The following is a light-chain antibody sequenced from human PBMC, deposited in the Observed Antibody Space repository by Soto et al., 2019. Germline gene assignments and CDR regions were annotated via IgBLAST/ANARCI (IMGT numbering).Light chain of an antibody. CDR1: QSVLYSSNNKNY. CDR3: QQYYNTPAVT. Sequence: DIVMTQSPDSLAVSLGERATINCKSSQSVLYSSNNKNYLAWYKQKPGQPPQLLIYWASTRESGVPDRFSGSGSGTDFTLTISSLQAEDVAVYYCQQYYNTPAVTFGPGTKVDIK. CDR2: WAS. V-gene: IGKV4-1*01. J-gene: IGKJ3*01.